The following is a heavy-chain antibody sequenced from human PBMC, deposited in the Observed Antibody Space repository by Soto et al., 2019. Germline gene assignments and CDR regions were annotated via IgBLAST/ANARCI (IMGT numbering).Heavy chain of an antibody. CDR2: INPRGGNT. CDR3: ARDSGDYYGDSNRPYNAFDK. V-gene: IGHV1-46*03. Sequence: ASVKVSCKASLHTFTNYYIQWVRQAPGQGLEWMGMINPRGGNTVYTERFQGRVTMTRDTSTSTVYMELSSLRPEDTAVYYCARDSGDYYGDSNRPYNAFDKVGQGTLVTVSS. D-gene: IGHD3-10*01. CDR1: LHTFTNYY. J-gene: IGHJ3*02.